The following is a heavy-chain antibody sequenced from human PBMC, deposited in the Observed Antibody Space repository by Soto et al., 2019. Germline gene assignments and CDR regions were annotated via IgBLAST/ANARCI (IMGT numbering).Heavy chain of an antibody. V-gene: IGHV3-30-3*01. CDR1: GFTFSSYA. Sequence: GGSLRLSCAASGFTFSSYAMHWVRQAPGKGLEWVAVISYDGSNKYYADSVKGRFTISRDNSKNTLYLQMNSLRAEDTAVYYCARATLRGYSYGRDYFFDYWGQGTLVTVSS. J-gene: IGHJ4*02. CDR2: ISYDGSNK. CDR3: ARATLRGYSYGRDYFFDY. D-gene: IGHD5-18*01.